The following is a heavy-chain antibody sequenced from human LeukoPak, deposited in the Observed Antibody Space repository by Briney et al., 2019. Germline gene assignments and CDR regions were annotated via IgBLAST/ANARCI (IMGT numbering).Heavy chain of an antibody. D-gene: IGHD3-22*01. CDR1: GGSISSYY. J-gene: IGHJ4*02. Sequence: SETLSLTCTVSGGSISSYYWSWIRQPPGKGLEWIGYIYHSGSTYYNPSLKSRVTISVDRSKNQFSLKLSSVTAADTAVYYCARSNYYDSSGYYSYYFDYWGQGTLVTVSS. CDR2: IYHSGST. V-gene: IGHV4-59*12. CDR3: ARSNYYDSSGYYSYYFDY.